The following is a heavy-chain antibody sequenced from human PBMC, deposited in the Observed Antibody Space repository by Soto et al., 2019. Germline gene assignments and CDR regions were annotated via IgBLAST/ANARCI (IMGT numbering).Heavy chain of an antibody. CDR2: ISSSSSYI. CDR1: GFTFSSYS. CDR3: ARAIAAAGTSGPRDY. D-gene: IGHD6-13*01. J-gene: IGHJ4*02. Sequence: EVQLVESGGGLVKPGGSLRLSCAASGFTFSSYSMNWVRQAPGKGLEWVSSISSSSSYIYYADSVKGRFTISRDNAKNSLYLQRNSLRAEDTAVYYCARAIAAAGTSGPRDYWGQGTLVTVSS. V-gene: IGHV3-21*01.